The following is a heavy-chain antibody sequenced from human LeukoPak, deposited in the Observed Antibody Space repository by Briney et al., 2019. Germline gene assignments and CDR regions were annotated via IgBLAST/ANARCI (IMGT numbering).Heavy chain of an antibody. D-gene: IGHD2-15*01. CDR2: ISGSGGST. CDR3: AKDRGGSSPGLFDY. Sequence: PGGSLRLSCAASGFTFSSYSMNWVRQAPGKGLEWVSAISGSGGSTYYADSVKGRFTISRDNSKNTLYLQMNSLRAEDTAVYYCAKDRGGSSPGLFDYWGQGTLVTVSS. J-gene: IGHJ4*02. CDR1: GFTFSSYS. V-gene: IGHV3-23*01.